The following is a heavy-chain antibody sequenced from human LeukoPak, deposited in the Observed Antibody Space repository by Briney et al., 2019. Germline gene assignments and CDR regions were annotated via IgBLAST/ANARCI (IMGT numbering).Heavy chain of an antibody. CDR3: ARSHRPGSGYSYGYLGVAYFDY. Sequence: SETLSLTCTVSGGSISSSSHYWGWIRQPPGKGLEWIGSIYYSGSTYYNPSLKSRVTISLHTSKNQFSLKLSSVTAADTAVYYCARSHRPGSGYSYGYLGVAYFDYWGQGTLVTVSS. D-gene: IGHD5-18*01. J-gene: IGHJ4*02. CDR1: GGSISSSSHY. V-gene: IGHV4-39*07. CDR2: IYYSGST.